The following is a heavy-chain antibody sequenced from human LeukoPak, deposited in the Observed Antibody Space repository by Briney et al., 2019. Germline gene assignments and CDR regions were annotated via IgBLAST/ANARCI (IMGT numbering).Heavy chain of an antibody. J-gene: IGHJ4*02. V-gene: IGHV3-7*01. Sequence: GGSLRLSCAVSGFTFNNYWMSWVRQAPGKGLEWVANINEDGSEKYYVDSVKGRFTIFRDNAKNSLYLQMNSLRADDTAVYYCARDGGLSGYERDSWGQGTQVTVSS. D-gene: IGHD5-12*01. CDR1: GFTFNNYW. CDR2: INEDGSEK. CDR3: ARDGGLSGYERDS.